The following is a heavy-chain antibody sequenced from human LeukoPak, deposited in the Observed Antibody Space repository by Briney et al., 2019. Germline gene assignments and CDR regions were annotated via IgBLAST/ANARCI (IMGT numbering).Heavy chain of an antibody. D-gene: IGHD5-18*01. J-gene: IGHJ4*02. CDR1: GFTFSSYA. V-gene: IGHV3-23*01. Sequence: PGGSLRLSCAASGFTFSSYAMSWVRQAPGKGLEWVSSISGSGGSTYYADSVKGRFTISRDNSQNTPYLQMNSLRAEETAGYCCGKLQNGLQLWPGGGDYWGQGTLVTASP. CDR2: ISGSGGST. CDR3: GKLQNGLQLWPGGGDY.